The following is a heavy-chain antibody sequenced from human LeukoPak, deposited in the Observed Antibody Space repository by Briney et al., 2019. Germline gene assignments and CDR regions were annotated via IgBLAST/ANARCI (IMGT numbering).Heavy chain of an antibody. D-gene: IGHD6-19*01. J-gene: IGHJ5*02. CDR1: GFTFSSYG. CDR3: AKGTDSSGWSGDWFDP. Sequence: GRSLRLPCAASGFTFSSYGMHWVRQAPGKGLEWVAVISYDGSNKYYADSVKGRFTISRDNSKNTLYLQMNSLRAEDTAVYYCAKGTDSSGWSGDWFDPWGQGTLVTVSS. CDR2: ISYDGSNK. V-gene: IGHV3-30*18.